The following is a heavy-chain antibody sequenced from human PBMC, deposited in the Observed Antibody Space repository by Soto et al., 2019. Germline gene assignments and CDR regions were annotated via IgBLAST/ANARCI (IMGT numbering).Heavy chain of an antibody. CDR1: GFTFSSYW. Sequence: GGSLRLSCAASGFTFSSYWMSWVRQAPGKGLEWVANIKQDGSGKYYVDSVKGRFTISRDNAKNSLYLQMNSLRAEDTAVYYCARDQFVGRLVREQGAFDIWGQGTMVTVSS. D-gene: IGHD3-9*01. CDR3: ARDQFVGRLVREQGAFDI. J-gene: IGHJ3*02. V-gene: IGHV3-7*01. CDR2: IKQDGSGK.